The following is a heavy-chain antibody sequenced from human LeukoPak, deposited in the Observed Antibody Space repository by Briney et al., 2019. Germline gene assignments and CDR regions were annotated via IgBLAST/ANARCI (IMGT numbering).Heavy chain of an antibody. CDR3: ASSPPPGLGEAFDI. CDR1: GFTFSSYG. Sequence: GGSLRLSCAASGFTFSSYGMHWVRQAPGKGLEWVAVIWYDGSNKYYADSVKGRFTISRDNSKNTLYLQMNSLRAEDTAVYYCASSPPPGLGEAFDIWGQGTMVTVSS. V-gene: IGHV3-33*01. D-gene: IGHD3-10*01. J-gene: IGHJ3*02. CDR2: IWYDGSNK.